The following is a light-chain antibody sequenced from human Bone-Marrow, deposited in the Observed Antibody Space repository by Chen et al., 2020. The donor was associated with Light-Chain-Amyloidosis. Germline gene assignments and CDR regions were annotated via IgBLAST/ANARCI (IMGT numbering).Light chain of an antibody. J-gene: IGLJ2*01. V-gene: IGLV3-25*03. CDR1: DLPTKY. CDR2: RDT. Sequence: SYELTQPPPVSVSPGQTARITCSGDDLPTKYAYWYQQKPGQATVLVIHRDTERPSGISERFSGSSTGTTATLTLSGVQAEDEADYRCQSADSSGTYEVIFGGGTKLTVL. CDR3: QSADSSGTYEVI.